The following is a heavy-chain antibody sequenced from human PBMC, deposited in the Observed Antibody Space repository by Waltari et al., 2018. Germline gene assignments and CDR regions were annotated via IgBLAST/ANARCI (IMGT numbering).Heavy chain of an antibody. Sequence: QVQLVQSGAEVKKPGSSVKVSCKASGGTFSSYAISWVRQAPGQGLEWMGGTIPIFGTANYAQKFKGRITITADESTSTAYMELSSLRSEDTAVYYCARGPDLPLDTAMVFVYWGQGSLVTVSS. CDR1: GGTFSSYA. CDR2: TIPIFGTA. D-gene: IGHD5-18*01. V-gene: IGHV1-69*01. CDR3: ARGPDLPLDTAMVFVY. J-gene: IGHJ4*02.